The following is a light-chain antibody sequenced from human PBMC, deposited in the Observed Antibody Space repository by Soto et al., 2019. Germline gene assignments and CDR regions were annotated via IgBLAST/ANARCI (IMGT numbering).Light chain of an antibody. J-gene: IGKJ1*01. CDR2: GAS. CDR3: QQYGSSPRT. V-gene: IGKV3-20*01. CDR1: QSVSNSY. Sequence: EIGLTQAPGALSLSPGERATLSCGASQSVSNSYLAWYQQKPGQAPRLLIYGASTRATGIPDRFSGSGSGTDFTLTISRLEPEDFAVYYCQQYGSSPRTFGPGTKVEIK.